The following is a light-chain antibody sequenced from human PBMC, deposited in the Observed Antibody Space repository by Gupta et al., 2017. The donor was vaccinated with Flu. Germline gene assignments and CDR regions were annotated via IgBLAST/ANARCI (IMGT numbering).Light chain of an antibody. Sequence: EIVLTRSPDFPPVTPKEQATINCRASQSIGTSLHWYQQKPDQSPKLLIKYASHSFSGVPSRFSGSGSGTDFTLTINSLEAEDAATYYCHQSSTLPITFGQGTRLEIK. V-gene: IGKV6-21*01. CDR1: QSIGTS. J-gene: IGKJ5*01. CDR3: HQSSTLPIT. CDR2: YAS.